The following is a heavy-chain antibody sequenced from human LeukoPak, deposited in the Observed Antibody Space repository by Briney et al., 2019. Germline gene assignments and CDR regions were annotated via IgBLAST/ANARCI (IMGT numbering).Heavy chain of an antibody. D-gene: IGHD4-23*01. CDR1: GFSFSNYV. V-gene: IGHV3-23*01. Sequence: PGGSLRLSCAASGFSFSNYVMHWVRQAPGKGLEWVAGIRRSGDVAYYADSVQGRFAISRDNSRNTLYLQINSLRAEDTAVCYCAREHSGNCQNPGCDFDSWGQGTLVTASS. CDR3: AREHSGNCQNPGCDFDS. CDR2: IRRSGDVA. J-gene: IGHJ4*02.